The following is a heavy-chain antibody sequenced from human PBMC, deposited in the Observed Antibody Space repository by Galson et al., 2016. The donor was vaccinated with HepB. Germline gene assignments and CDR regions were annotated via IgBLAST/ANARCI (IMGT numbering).Heavy chain of an antibody. J-gene: IGHJ4*02. CDR1: GFSVGNNY. V-gene: IGHV3-53*01. CDR3: ARRPGN. D-gene: IGHD6-13*01. Sequence: SLRLSCAASGFSVGNNYMSWVRQAPGKGLEWVSCIYSGGSTHYADSVKGRFTTSRDNSKNTLYLQMNSLRAEDTAVYYCARRPGNWGQGTLVTVSS. CDR2: IYSGGST.